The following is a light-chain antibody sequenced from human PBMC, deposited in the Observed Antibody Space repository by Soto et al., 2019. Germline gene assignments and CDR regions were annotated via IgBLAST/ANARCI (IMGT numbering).Light chain of an antibody. Sequence: QSALTQPASVSRSPGQSITISCAGTSSDVGRYNLVSWYQHHPGTAPKLMIYEVSKRPSGVSDRFSGSKSGNTASLTISGLQAEDEADYYCCSYAGTSTYVLFGGGTQLTVL. V-gene: IGLV2-23*02. CDR2: EVS. J-gene: IGLJ3*02. CDR1: SSDVGRYNL. CDR3: CSYAGTSTYVL.